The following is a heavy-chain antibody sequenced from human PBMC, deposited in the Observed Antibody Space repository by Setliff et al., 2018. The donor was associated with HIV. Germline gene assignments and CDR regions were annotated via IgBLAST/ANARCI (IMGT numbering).Heavy chain of an antibody. J-gene: IGHJ4*02. Sequence: ASVKVSCKASGYTFTGYYMHWVRQAPGQGLEWMGRINPNSGGTNYAQKFQGRVTMTRDTSISTAYMELGRLRSDDTAVYYCARVYDSQIDFDYWGQGTLVTVSS. CDR2: INPNSGGT. V-gene: IGHV1-2*06. CDR3: ARVYDSQIDFDY. D-gene: IGHD3-3*01. CDR1: GYTFTGYY.